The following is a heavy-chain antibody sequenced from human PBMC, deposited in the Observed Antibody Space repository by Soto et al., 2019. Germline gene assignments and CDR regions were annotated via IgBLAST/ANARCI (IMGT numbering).Heavy chain of an antibody. V-gene: IGHV3-11*01. D-gene: IGHD3-22*01. Sequence: GGSLKISCAASGFTFSDYYMSWIRQAPGQGLEWGSYISSSGSTIYYADSVKGRFTITMDNATNSLYLQMNSLRAEDTAVYYCARAGLSYDSSGSYAFDIWGQGTMVTVSS. CDR3: ARAGLSYDSSGSYAFDI. CDR1: GFTFSDYY. J-gene: IGHJ3*02. CDR2: ISSSGSTI.